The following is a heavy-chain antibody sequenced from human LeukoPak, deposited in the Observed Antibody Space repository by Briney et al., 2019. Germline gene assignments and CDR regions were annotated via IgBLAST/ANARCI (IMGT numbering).Heavy chain of an antibody. CDR2: IIQSGST. CDR1: GGSFSGYY. D-gene: IGHD3-22*01. V-gene: IGHV4-34*01. CDR3: ARGLKYYYDSSGYPPLGY. Sequence: SETLSLTCAVYGGSFSGYYWSWIRQPPGKGLEWVGEIIQSGSTNYNSSLKSRVTIAVATHKNQFSLKLSSVTAADTAVYYCARGLKYYYDSSGYPPLGYWGQGTLVTVSS. J-gene: IGHJ4*02.